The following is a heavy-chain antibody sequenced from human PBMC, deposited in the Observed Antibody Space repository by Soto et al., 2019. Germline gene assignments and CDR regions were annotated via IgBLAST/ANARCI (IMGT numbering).Heavy chain of an antibody. CDR2: IYSGGST. Sequence: PGGPLRLSCAASGFTVSNNYMSWVRQAPGKGLEWVSLIYSGGSTFYADSVKGRFTISRDNSKNTLFLQRNSLRAEDTAVYFCATYTSLDYWGQGTLVTVSS. CDR3: ATYTSLDY. V-gene: IGHV3-53*01. CDR1: GFTVSNNY. D-gene: IGHD2-2*02. J-gene: IGHJ4*02.